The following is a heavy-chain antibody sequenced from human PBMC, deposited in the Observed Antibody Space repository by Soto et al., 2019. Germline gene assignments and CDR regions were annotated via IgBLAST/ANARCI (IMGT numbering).Heavy chain of an antibody. CDR1: GFTFSNYT. Sequence: EVQLVESGGGLVQPGGSLRLSCAASGFTFSNYTMNWVRQAPGKGLEWVSYISSSSSTIYYADSVKGRFTISRDNAKNSLYLQMNSLRDEDTAVYYCAREGGVYGGHLDYWGQGTLVTVSS. J-gene: IGHJ4*02. CDR2: ISSSSSTI. V-gene: IGHV3-48*02. CDR3: AREGGVYGGHLDY. D-gene: IGHD4-17*01.